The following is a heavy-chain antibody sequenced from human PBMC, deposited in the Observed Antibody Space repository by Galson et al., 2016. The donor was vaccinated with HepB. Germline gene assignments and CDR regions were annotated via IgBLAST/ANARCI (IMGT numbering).Heavy chain of an antibody. CDR2: TYYRSRWYN. D-gene: IGHD6-6*01. Sequence: CAISGDSVSSNSASWNWIRQSPSRGLEWLGRTYYRSRWYNDYAESVRSRLTINADTSKNQFSLQLISVTPEDTAVYYCVSTSDTSSGDFDFWGQGTLVTVSS. CDR3: VSTSDTSSGDFDF. V-gene: IGHV6-1*01. J-gene: IGHJ4*02. CDR1: GDSVSSNSAS.